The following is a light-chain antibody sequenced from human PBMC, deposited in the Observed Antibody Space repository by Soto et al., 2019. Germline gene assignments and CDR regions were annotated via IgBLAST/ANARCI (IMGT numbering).Light chain of an antibody. Sequence: ETVFTQSPGTLSLSPGERATLPCRASQSVSSYSLAWYQQKPGQAPRLVMYGTSNRATGIPDRFSGSGSGTDFTLTISRLEPEDFAVYYCQQYGSSPLTFGGGTKVDIK. CDR2: GTS. J-gene: IGKJ4*01. CDR1: QSVSSYS. CDR3: QQYGSSPLT. V-gene: IGKV3-20*01.